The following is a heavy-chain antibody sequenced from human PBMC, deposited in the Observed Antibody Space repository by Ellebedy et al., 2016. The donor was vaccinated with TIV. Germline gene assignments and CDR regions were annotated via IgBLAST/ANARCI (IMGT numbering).Heavy chain of an antibody. CDR3: ARVGGIRVPFDY. Sequence: GESLKISCAASGLSVSNDHMSWVRQAPGKGLEWVSVIHRDGRTFYADSVKGRFTISRSSSNNTVYLEMNSLRIENTAIYSCARVGGIRVPFDYWGQGTQVTVSS. V-gene: IGHV3-53*01. CDR1: GLSVSNDH. J-gene: IGHJ4*02. D-gene: IGHD3-10*01. CDR2: IHRDGRT.